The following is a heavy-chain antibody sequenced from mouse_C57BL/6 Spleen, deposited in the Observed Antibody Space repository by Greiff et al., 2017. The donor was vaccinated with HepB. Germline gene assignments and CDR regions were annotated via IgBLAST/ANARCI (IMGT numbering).Heavy chain of an antibody. CDR3: ARSDYDYDSYDFDD. V-gene: IGHV1-81*01. D-gene: IGHD2-4*01. CDR1: GYTFTSYG. CDR2: IYPRSGNT. J-gene: IGHJ2*01. Sequence: QVQLQQSGAELARPGASVKLSCKASGYTFTSYGISWVKQRTGQGLEWIGEIYPRSGNTYYNEKFKGKATLTADKSSSTAYLELRSLTSEDSAVYFLARSDYDYDSYDFDDWGQGTTLTVSS.